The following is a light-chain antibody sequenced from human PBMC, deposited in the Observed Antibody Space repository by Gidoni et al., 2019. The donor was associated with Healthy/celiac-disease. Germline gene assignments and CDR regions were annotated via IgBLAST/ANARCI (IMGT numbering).Light chain of an antibody. CDR1: QSISSY. CDR2: AAS. J-gene: IGKJ1*01. CDR3: QQSYSTWT. V-gene: IGKV1-39*01. Sequence: DIQMTQSPSSLSASVGDRVTITWRASQSISSYLHLYQQKPGKDPQLLIYAASSLQSGVPSRVSGRGSGTDFTITISSLQPEDFASYYCQQSYSTWTFGQGTKVEIK.